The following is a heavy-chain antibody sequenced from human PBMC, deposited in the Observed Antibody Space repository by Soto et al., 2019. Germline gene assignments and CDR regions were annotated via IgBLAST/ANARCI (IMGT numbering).Heavy chain of an antibody. CDR3: ARDLFSSSSPAAY. D-gene: IGHD6-19*01. Sequence: QVQLVQSGAEMKKPGASVKVSCKASGYTFTSYGFSWVRQAPGQGPEWMGWISGYNGRTKYAQTLQGRVTMTTDTSMSTVYMEVRGLRSADTAVYYCARDLFSSSSPAAYWGQGTLVTVSS. V-gene: IGHV1-18*01. CDR1: GYTFTSYG. CDR2: ISGYNGRT. J-gene: IGHJ4*02.